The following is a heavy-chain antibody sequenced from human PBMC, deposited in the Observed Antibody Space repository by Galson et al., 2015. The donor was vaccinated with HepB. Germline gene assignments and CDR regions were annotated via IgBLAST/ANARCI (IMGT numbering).Heavy chain of an antibody. V-gene: IGHV4-34*01. CDR3: ARGDYGYGDYVGGVAFDI. D-gene: IGHD4-17*01. J-gene: IGHJ3*02. CDR1: GGSFSGYY. CDR2: INHSGST. Sequence: ETLSLTCAVYGGSFSGYYWSWIRQPPGKGLEGIGEINHSGSTNYNPSLKSRVTISVDTSKNQFSLKLSSVTAADTAVYYCARGDYGYGDYVGGVAFDIWGQGTMVTVSS.